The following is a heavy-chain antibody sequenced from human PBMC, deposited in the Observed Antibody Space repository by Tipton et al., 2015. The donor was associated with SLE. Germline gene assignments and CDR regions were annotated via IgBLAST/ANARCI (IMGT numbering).Heavy chain of an antibody. CDR2: INHSGST. D-gene: IGHD4-11*01. J-gene: IGHJ3*02. CDR1: GGSISSHY. V-gene: IGHV4-59*08. CDR3: ARLEGGLQHLPGAFDI. Sequence: TLSLTCTVSGGSISSHYWSWIRQPPGKGLEWIGEINHSGSTNYNPSLKSRVTISVDTSKNQFSLKLSSVTAADTAVYYCARLEGGLQHLPGAFDIWGQGTMVTVSS.